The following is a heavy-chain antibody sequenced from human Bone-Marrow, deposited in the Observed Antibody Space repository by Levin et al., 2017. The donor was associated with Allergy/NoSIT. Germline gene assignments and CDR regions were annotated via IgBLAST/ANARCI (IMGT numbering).Heavy chain of an antibody. CDR2: IYYSGST. J-gene: IGHJ4*02. D-gene: IGHD1-1*01. V-gene: IGHV4-59*01. CDR1: GGSISSYY. Sequence: SQTLSLTCTVSGGSISSYYWSWIRQPPGKGLEWIGYIYYSGSTNYNPSLKSRVTISVDTSKNQFSLKLSSVTAADTAVYYCARTTRGEEGSIEDLDYWGQGTLVTVSS. CDR3: ARTTRGEEGSIEDLDY.